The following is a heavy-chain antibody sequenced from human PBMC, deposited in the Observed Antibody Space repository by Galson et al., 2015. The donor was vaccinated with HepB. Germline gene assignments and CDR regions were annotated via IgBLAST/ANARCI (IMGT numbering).Heavy chain of an antibody. V-gene: IGHV3-74*01. D-gene: IGHD3-22*01. CDR2: INSDGSST. CDR1: GFTFSSYW. Sequence: SLRLSCAASGFTFSSYWMHWVRQAPGKGLVWVSRINSDGSSTSYADSVKGRFTVSRDNAKNTLYLQMYSLRAEDTAVYYCATTITMIVLDAFDIWGQGTMVTVSS. J-gene: IGHJ3*02. CDR3: ATTITMIVLDAFDI.